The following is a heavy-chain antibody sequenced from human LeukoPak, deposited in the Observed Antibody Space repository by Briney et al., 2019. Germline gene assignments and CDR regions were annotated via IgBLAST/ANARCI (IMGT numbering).Heavy chain of an antibody. CDR3: ARDAVAGLFDY. CDR1: GGTFSSYA. J-gene: IGHJ4*02. CDR2: INTDTGNP. V-gene: IGHV7-4-1*02. Sequence: GASVKVSCKASGGTFSSYAISWVRQAPGQGLEWMGWINTDTGNPTYAQGFTGRFVFSLDTSVSTAYLQISSLKAEDTAVYYCARDAVAGLFDYWGQGTLVTVSS. D-gene: IGHD6-19*01.